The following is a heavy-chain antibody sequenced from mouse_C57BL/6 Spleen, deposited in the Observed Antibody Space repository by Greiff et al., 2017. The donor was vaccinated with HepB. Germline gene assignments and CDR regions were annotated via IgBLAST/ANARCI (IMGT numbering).Heavy chain of an antibody. J-gene: IGHJ3*01. Sequence: VKLMESGPELVKPGASVKISCKASGYAFSSSWMNWVKQRPGKGLEWIGRIYPGDGDTNYNGKFKGKATLTADKSSSTAYMQLSSLTSEDSAVYFCARYWEDYGNFWFAYWGQGTLVTVSA. CDR2: IYPGDGDT. D-gene: IGHD2-1*01. CDR3: ARYWEDYGNFWFAY. V-gene: IGHV1-82*01. CDR1: GYAFSSSW.